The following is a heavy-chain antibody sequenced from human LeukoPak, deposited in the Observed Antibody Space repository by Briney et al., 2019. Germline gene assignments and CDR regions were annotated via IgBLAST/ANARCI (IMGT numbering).Heavy chain of an antibody. CDR2: IYTAGNT. Sequence: GGSLRLSCTASAFTVSSNCMSWVRQAPGKGLEWVSLIYTAGNTYYADSARGRFTISRGISKNTLYLQMNSLRIDDTAVYYCARVAVEGREFFQHWGQGTLVTVSS. D-gene: IGHD6-19*01. V-gene: IGHV3-66*02. J-gene: IGHJ1*01. CDR3: ARVAVEGREFFQH. CDR1: AFTVSSNC.